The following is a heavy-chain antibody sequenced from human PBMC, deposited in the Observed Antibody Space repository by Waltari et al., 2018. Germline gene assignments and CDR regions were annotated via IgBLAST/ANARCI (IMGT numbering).Heavy chain of an antibody. J-gene: IGHJ2*01. CDR3: ARDASYPHWFYDL. V-gene: IGHV1-8*01. CDR2: MNPNSENR. CDR1: GYAFNTYD. Sequence: QEQLVQSGAEVREPGASVKVSCMASGYAFNTYDINWVRQAPGRRLEWMGWMNPNSENRGYAQQFQGRLIMTSNSAIGTPYMELTSLTSDDTAVYYCARDASYPHWFYDLWGRGTLVTVSS.